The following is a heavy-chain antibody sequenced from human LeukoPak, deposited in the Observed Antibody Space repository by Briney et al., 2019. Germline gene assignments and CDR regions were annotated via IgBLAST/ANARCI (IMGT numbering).Heavy chain of an antibody. Sequence: SPSLSLACTVSAASISSSSYYWGWIRRTPWKGLEWLGGMDYRGITYNNPSLKSRVTMSVDTSKSQFSLMSISVTAAATAVYYCARLLHDSRGYYYFDYWGQGTLVIVSS. CDR3: ARLLHDSRGYYYFDY. D-gene: IGHD3-22*01. J-gene: IGHJ4*02. CDR2: MDYRGIT. V-gene: IGHV4-39*01. CDR1: AASISSSSYY.